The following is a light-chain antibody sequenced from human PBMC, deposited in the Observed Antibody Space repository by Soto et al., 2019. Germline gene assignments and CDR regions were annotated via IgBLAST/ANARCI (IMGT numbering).Light chain of an antibody. V-gene: IGKV1-39*01. CDR1: QSIDTF. Sequence: DIPMTQSPPFLSASVGDRVILTCRASQSIDTFLNWYQQIPGRAPNLLISAASSLHTGVPSRFSGSGSGTDFTLTISSLQPEDFATYYCQQSYSIPYTFGQGTRLQI. CDR2: AAS. J-gene: IGKJ2*01. CDR3: QQSYSIPYT.